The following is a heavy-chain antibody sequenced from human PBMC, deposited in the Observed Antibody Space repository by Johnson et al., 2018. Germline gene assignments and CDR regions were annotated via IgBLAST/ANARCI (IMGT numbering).Heavy chain of an antibody. Sequence: QVQLVESGGGVVQPGRSLRLSCAASGFIFRNYGMHWVRQAPGKGLEWVAVILSDGNNKYYADSVKGRVTFTRDNSKNTLYLQMSSLRAEDTAGYYCARDKQRYSYGGAEIDDWGKGTLVTVSS. CDR1: GFIFRNYG. D-gene: IGHD5-18*01. J-gene: IGHJ4*02. V-gene: IGHV3-33*01. CDR3: ARDKQRYSYGGAEIDD. CDR2: ILSDGNNK.